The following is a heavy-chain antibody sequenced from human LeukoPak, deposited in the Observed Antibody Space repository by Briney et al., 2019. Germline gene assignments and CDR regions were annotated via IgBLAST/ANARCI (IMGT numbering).Heavy chain of an antibody. CDR1: GGTFSSYA. CDR2: IIPIFGTA. D-gene: IGHD5-24*01. V-gene: IGHV1-69*05. J-gene: IGHJ4*02. Sequence: SVKVSCKASGGTFSSYAISWVRQAPGQGLEWMGGIIPIFGTANYAQKFQGRVTITTDESTSTAYMELSSLRSEDTAVYYCARGRDGYNPLEYYFDYRGQGTLVTVSS. CDR3: ARGRDGYNPLEYYFDY.